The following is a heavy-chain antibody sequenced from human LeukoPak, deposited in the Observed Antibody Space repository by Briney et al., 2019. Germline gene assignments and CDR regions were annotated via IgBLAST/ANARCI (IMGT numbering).Heavy chain of an antibody. CDR3: ARHSQLGYCSSSSCSALYYYYMDV. D-gene: IGHD2-2*01. CDR2: IYYSGST. Sequence: SETLSLTCTVSGGSISSYYWSWIRQPPGKGLEWIGYIYYSGSTNYNPSLKSRVTISVDTSKNQFSLKLSSVTAADTAVYYCARHSQLGYCSSSSCSALYYYYMDVWGKGTTVTVSS. J-gene: IGHJ6*03. V-gene: IGHV4-59*08. CDR1: GGSISSYY.